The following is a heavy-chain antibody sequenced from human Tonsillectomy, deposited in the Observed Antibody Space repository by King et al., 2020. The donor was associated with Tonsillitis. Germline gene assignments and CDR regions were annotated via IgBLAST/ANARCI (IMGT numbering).Heavy chain of an antibody. CDR2: IYPGDSDT. CDR3: ARLPPTVAGTNNLDY. Sequence: VQLVESGAEVKKPGESLKISCKGSGYSFTTYWIAWVRRMPGKGLEWMGIIYPGDSDTRYSPSFQGQVTISADKSISTAYLQWSSLKASDTAMYYCARLPPTVAGTNNLDYWGQGTLVTVSS. J-gene: IGHJ4*02. D-gene: IGHD6-19*01. V-gene: IGHV5-51*01. CDR1: GYSFTTYW.